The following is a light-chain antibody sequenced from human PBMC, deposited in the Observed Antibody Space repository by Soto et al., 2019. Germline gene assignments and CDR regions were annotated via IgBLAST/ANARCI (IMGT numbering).Light chain of an antibody. CDR1: QSISSW. CDR2: KAY. Sequence: DIQMTQSPSTLSASVGDRVTITCRASQSISSWLAWYQQKPGKAPKLLIYKAYSLESGVPSRFSGRGSATEFTLTISRLQPDYFATYYCQQYNSYPITFGQGTRLEIK. V-gene: IGKV1-5*03. CDR3: QQYNSYPIT. J-gene: IGKJ5*01.